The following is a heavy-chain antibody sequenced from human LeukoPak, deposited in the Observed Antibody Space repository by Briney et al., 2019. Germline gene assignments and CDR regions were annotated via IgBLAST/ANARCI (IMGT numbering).Heavy chain of an antibody. V-gene: IGHV4-34*01. CDR3: ARLSMVRGVPNWSDP. CDR1: GGSFSGYY. Sequence: SETLSLTCAVYGGSFSGYYWSWIRQPPGKGLEWIGEINHSGSTNYNPSLKSRVTISVDTSKNQFSLKLSSVTAADTAVYYCARLSMVRGVPNWSDPWGQGTLVTVSS. J-gene: IGHJ5*02. CDR2: INHSGST. D-gene: IGHD3-10*01.